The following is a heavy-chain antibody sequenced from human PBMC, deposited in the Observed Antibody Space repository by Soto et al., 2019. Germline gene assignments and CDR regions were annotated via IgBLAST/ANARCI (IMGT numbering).Heavy chain of an antibody. J-gene: IGHJ4*02. D-gene: IGHD2-21*01. Sequence: EVQLVESGGGLVKAGGSLRLFCTASGFTFRNYNMNWVRQAPGKGLEWVSSISTGGAYMFYADSVKGRFTISRDNAQNSLFLQIASPRAEDTAVYYFAIDIASPGGDYFDSWGQGTLFTVSS. V-gene: IGHV3-21*06. CDR1: GFTFRNYN. CDR2: ISTGGAYM. CDR3: AIDIASPGGDYFDS.